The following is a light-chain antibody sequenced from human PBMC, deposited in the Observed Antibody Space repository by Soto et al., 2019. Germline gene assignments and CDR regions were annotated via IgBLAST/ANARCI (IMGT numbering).Light chain of an antibody. Sequence: EIVMTQSPATLSMSPGERGTLSCRASQSVSSNLAWYQQKPGQAPRLLIYGASTRATGIPARFSGSGSGTEFSLTISSLQSEDFAVYYCQHYNNSPITFGPGTKVDIK. CDR3: QHYNNSPIT. CDR1: QSVSSN. J-gene: IGKJ3*01. V-gene: IGKV3-15*01. CDR2: GAS.